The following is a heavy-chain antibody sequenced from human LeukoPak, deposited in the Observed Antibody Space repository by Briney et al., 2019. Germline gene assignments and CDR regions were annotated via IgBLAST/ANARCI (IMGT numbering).Heavy chain of an antibody. J-gene: IGHJ3*02. CDR2: IYSGGSR. Sequence: SGGSLRLSCAASGFTVSSNYMSWVRQAPGKGLEWVSVIYSGGSRYYAGSVKGRFTNSKDNSKNTLYLQMNSLRAEDTAVYYCARDLAFDIWGQGTMVTVSS. CDR1: GFTVSSNY. CDR3: ARDLAFDI. V-gene: IGHV3-66*02.